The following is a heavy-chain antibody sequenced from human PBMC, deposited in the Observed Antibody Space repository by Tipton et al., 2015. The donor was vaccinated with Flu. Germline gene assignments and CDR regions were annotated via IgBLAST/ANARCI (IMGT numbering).Heavy chain of an antibody. CDR1: GFTFSSYW. CDR2: MNQDGSEI. J-gene: IGHJ4*02. D-gene: IGHD6-25*01. V-gene: IGHV3-7*01. CDR3: ARDRGYSCFDY. Sequence: SLRLSCAASGFTFSSYWMSWVRQAPGKGLEWVANMNQDGSEINYVDAVKGRFTISRDNAKTSLYLQMKSLRVEDTALYYCARDRGYSCFDYWGQGNLVTVSS.